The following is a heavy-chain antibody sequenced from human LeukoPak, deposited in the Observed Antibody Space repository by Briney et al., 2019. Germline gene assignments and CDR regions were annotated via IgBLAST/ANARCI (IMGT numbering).Heavy chain of an antibody. J-gene: IGHJ4*02. CDR1: GYTFTSYA. V-gene: IGHV1-3*01. CDR2: INAGNGNT. CDR3: ARDPLDIVVVVAALLDY. D-gene: IGHD2-15*01. Sequence: ASVKVSCKASGYTFTSYAMHWVRQAPGQRLEWMGWINAGNGNTKYSQKFQGRVTITRDTSASTAYMELSSLRSEDTAVYYCARDPLDIVVVVAALLDYWGQGTLVTVSS.